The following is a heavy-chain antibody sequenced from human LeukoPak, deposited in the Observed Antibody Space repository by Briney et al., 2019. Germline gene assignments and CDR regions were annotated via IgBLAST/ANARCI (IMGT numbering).Heavy chain of an antibody. Sequence: GGSLRLSCAASGFPFSSYWMAWVRQAPGKGLEWVASIKQDGGETFYVDSVKGRFTISRDNAKNSLYLQMNSLRAEDTAVYYCRGGSEGRYYYYMDVWGKGTTVTVSS. J-gene: IGHJ6*03. CDR2: IKQDGGET. D-gene: IGHD1-26*01. CDR1: GFPFSSYW. V-gene: IGHV3-7*01. CDR3: RGGSEGRYYYYMDV.